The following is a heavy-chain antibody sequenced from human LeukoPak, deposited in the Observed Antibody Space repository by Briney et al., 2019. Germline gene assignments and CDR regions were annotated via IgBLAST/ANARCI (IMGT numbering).Heavy chain of an antibody. J-gene: IGHJ4*02. CDR1: GGSFFGYH. CDR3: ARSRGKAASASTGFDY. Sequence: NPSETLSLTCALSGGSFFGYHWTWLRQSPGKGLEWIGEISHSGSTSFNPSLASRVTISIDASTSEVSLRLNSVTSADTGVYYCARSRGKAASASTGFDYWGQGTRVTISS. CDR2: ISHSGST. D-gene: IGHD3-10*01. V-gene: IGHV4-34*01.